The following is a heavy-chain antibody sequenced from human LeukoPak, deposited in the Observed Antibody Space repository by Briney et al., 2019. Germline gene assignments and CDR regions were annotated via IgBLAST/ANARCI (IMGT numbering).Heavy chain of an antibody. Sequence: SVKVSCKASGGTFSSYTISWVRQAPGQGLEWMGRIIPILGIANYAHKFQGRVTITADESTSTAYMELSSLRSEDTAVYYCARDKPYYDFWSGYHAFDIWGQGTMVTVSS. CDR2: IIPILGIA. CDR1: GGTFSSYT. D-gene: IGHD3-3*01. V-gene: IGHV1-69*04. CDR3: ARDKPYYDFWSGYHAFDI. J-gene: IGHJ3*02.